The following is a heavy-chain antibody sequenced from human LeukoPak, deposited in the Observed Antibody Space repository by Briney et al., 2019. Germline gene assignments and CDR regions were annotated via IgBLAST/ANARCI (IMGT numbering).Heavy chain of an antibody. CDR3: ARGFLVAVPAAIRADHPIDY. V-gene: IGHV4-30-4*08. D-gene: IGHD2-2*02. Sequence: PSQTLSLTCTVSGGSISSGDYYWSWIRQPPGKGLEWIGYIYYSGSTYYNPSLKSRVTISVDTSKNQFSLKLSSVTAADTAVYYCARGFLVAVPAAIRADHPIDYWGQGTLVTVSS. J-gene: IGHJ4*02. CDR2: IYYSGST. CDR1: GGSISSGDYY.